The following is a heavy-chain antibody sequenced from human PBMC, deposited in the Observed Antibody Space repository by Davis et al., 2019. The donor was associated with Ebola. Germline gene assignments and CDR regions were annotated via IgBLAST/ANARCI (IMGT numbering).Heavy chain of an antibody. V-gene: IGHV4-4*02. CDR1: GGSISSSNW. J-gene: IGHJ6*02. D-gene: IGHD5-18*01. CDR2: IYHSGST. CDR3: ARDHTHGMDV. Sequence: MPGGSLRLSCAVSGGSISSSNWWSWVRQPPGKGLEWIGEIYHSGSTNYNPSLKSRVTISVDTSKNQFSLKLSSVTAADTAVYYCARDHTHGMDVWGQGTTVTVSS.